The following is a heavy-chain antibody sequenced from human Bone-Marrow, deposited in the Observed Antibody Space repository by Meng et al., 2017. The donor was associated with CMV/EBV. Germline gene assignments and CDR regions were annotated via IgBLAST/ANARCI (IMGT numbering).Heavy chain of an antibody. CDR1: GFTFSSYS. J-gene: IGHJ6*02. V-gene: IGHV3-74*01. CDR2: INSDGRSP. CDR3: ARAISNYYGMDV. Sequence: GGSLRLSCAASGFTFSSYSMHWVRQAPGKGLEWVSHINSDGRSPTHADSVKGRFTISRDNAKNTLYLQMNSLRAEDTAVYYCARAISNYYGMDVWGQGTTVTVSS. D-gene: IGHD4-11*01.